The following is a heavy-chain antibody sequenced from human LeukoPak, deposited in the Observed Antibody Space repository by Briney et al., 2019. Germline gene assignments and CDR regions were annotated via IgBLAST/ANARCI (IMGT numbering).Heavy chain of an antibody. V-gene: IGHV4-59*01. CDR1: GGSISSYY. Sequence: SETLSLTCTVSGGSISSYYWSWMRQPPRKGLEGIGYIYYSGSTNYNPSLKSRVTISVDTSKNQFSLKLSALTAADTAVYYCARSFSSKNYYYMDVWGNGTTVTVSS. J-gene: IGHJ6*03. D-gene: IGHD3-3*02. CDR2: IYYSGST. CDR3: ARSFSSKNYYYMDV.